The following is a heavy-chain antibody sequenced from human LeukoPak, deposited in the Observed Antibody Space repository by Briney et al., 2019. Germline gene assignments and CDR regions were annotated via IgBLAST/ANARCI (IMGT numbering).Heavy chain of an antibody. CDR3: ARDGPGGSYSY. Sequence: PGGSLRLSCAASGFVFNNYWMHWVRQAPGKGLMWVSRINSDGIGTSYADSVKGRFTISRANAKNTLYLQMNSLRAEDTAVYYCARDGPGGSYSYWGQGTLVTVSS. D-gene: IGHD1-26*01. J-gene: IGHJ4*02. CDR1: GFVFNNYW. V-gene: IGHV3-74*01. CDR2: INSDGIGT.